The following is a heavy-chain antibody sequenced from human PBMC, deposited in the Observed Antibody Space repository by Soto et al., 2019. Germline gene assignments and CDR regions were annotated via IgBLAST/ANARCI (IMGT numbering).Heavy chain of an antibody. CDR3: ARGSLSPPPYSYYYMDV. J-gene: IGHJ6*03. CDR2: INAGNGNT. V-gene: IGHV1-3*01. D-gene: IGHD6-6*01. Sequence: SVKVSCKASGYTFTSYAMHWVRQAPGQRLEWMGWINAGNGNTKYSQKFQGRVTITRDTSASTAYMELSSLRSEDTAVYYCARGSLSPPPYSYYYMDVWGKGTRVTAPS. CDR1: GYTFTSYA.